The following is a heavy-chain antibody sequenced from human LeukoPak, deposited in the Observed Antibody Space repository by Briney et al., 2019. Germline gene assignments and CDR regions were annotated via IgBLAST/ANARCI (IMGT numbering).Heavy chain of an antibody. D-gene: IGHD3-3*01. V-gene: IGHV1-2*02. CDR2: INPNSGGT. CDR1: GYTFTGYY. J-gene: IGHJ3*02. Sequence: GASVKVSCKASGYTFTGYYMHWVRQAPGQGLEWMGWINPNSGGTNYAQKFQGRVTMTRDTSISTAYMELSRLRSDDTAVYYCARLPKTYYDFWSGYPHSDAFGIWGQGTMVTVSS. CDR3: ARLPKTYYDFWSGYPHSDAFGI.